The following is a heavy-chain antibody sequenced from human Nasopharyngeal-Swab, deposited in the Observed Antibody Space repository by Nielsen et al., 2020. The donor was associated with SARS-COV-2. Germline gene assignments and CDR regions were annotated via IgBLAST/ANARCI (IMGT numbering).Heavy chain of an antibody. CDR2: IKNKVYSHTT. CDR1: GFIFSDYF. V-gene: IGHV3-72*01. Sequence: GGSLRLSCAASGFIFSDYFIDWVRQAPGRGLEWVGRIKNKVYSHTTEYAASVTGRYTISRDDAKNSVFLQMNSLKIEDTAVYYCALIRGAAGSWGQGTLVTVHS. CDR3: ALIRGAAGS. D-gene: IGHD6-13*01. J-gene: IGHJ5*02.